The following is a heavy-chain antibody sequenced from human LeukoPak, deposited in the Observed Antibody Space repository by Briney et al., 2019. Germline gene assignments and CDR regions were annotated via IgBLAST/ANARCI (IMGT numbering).Heavy chain of an antibody. CDR2: IYHSGTT. D-gene: IGHD3-10*01. CDR1: GYSISSGYY. J-gene: IGHJ6*03. V-gene: IGHV4-38-2*02. CDR3: ARGSLRRYMDV. Sequence: SETLSLTYSVSGYSISSGYYWGWIRQPPGKGLEWIGTIYHSGTTFYNPSLQSRVTVSLDTSKNQFSLKLSSVTAADTAVYYCARGSLRRYMDVWGKGTTVTVSS.